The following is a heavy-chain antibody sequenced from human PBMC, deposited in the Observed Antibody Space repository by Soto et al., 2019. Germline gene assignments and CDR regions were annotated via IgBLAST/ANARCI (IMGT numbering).Heavy chain of an antibody. CDR2: VNPNSGNT. Sequence: QVQLVQSGAEVKSPGASVKVSCKASGYTFPSYDFNWVRQAPGQGLVWIGWVNPNSGNTDYAQKFQGRVTMTRNTSTRTAYMELSSLRSEDTAVYYCARASYLDPAFDIWGQGKMVTVSS. D-gene: IGHD2-2*03. J-gene: IGHJ3*02. V-gene: IGHV1-8*01. CDR3: ARASYLDPAFDI. CDR1: GYTFPSYD.